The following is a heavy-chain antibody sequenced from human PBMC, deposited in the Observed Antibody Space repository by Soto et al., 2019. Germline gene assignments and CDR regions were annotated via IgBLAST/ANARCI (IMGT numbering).Heavy chain of an antibody. CDR1: GFTFSSYA. CDR3: VKGTYYDFWSGHAFFY. V-gene: IGHV3-64D*08. CDR2: ISSNGGST. J-gene: IGHJ4*02. D-gene: IGHD3-3*01. Sequence: GGSLRLSCSASGFTFSSYAMHWVRQAPGKGLEYVSAISSNGGSTYYADSVKGRFTISRDNSKNTLYLQMSSLRAEDTAVYYCVKGTYYDFWSGHAFFYWGQGTLVTVS.